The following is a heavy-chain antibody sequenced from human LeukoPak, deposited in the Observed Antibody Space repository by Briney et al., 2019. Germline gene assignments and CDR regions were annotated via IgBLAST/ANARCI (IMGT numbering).Heavy chain of an antibody. Sequence: SETLSLTCTVSGDSINSHYWSGIRQPPGKGLEWIGYMYYSGSTNYNPSLKSRVTISIDTSKNQFSLKLGSVTAADTAVYYCARASGGGGIIHYWGQGTLVTVSS. J-gene: IGHJ4*02. V-gene: IGHV4-59*11. CDR2: MYYSGST. D-gene: IGHD3-16*02. CDR3: ARASGGGGIIHY. CDR1: GDSINSHY.